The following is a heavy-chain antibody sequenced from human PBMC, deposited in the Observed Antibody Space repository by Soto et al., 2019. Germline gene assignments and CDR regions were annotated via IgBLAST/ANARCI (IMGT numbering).Heavy chain of an antibody. J-gene: IGHJ1*01. Sequence: SETLSLTCTVSGGSISSYYWSWIRQPPGKGLEWIGYIYYSGTTTNYNPSLKSRVTISLDTSKNQFSLKMSSVTAADTAVYYCGRLPGSGSIEHCGQGTLVTVSS. CDR2: IYYSGTTT. CDR3: GRLPGSGSIEH. V-gene: IGHV4-59*01. CDR1: GGSISSYY. D-gene: IGHD3-10*01.